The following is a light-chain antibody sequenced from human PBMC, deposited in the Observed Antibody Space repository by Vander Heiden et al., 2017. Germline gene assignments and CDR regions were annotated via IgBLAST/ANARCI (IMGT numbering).Light chain of an antibody. J-gene: IGKJ5*01. V-gene: IGKV3-20*01. Sequence: EIVLTQSPGTLSVSPGERVTLSFRASQSISTSYLAWYQQKPVQAPRLLIYGASTRATGIPTRFSGSGSGTDFTLTISRLEPEDFAVYYCQQYASTPGTFGQGTRLEIK. CDR3: QQYASTPGT. CDR1: QSISTSY. CDR2: GAS.